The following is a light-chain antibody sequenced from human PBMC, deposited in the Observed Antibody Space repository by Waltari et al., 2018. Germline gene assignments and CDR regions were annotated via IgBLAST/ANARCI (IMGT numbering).Light chain of an antibody. CDR2: DAS. V-gene: IGKV3D-20*02. CDR1: KSVSSNF. J-gene: IGKJ3*01. CDR3: HQGYGFPST. Sequence: EIVLTQSPGALSLSPGERATLSCRASKSVSSNFFAWYQQSPGQAPRLLIYDASTRATGIPSRFSGSGSGTDFTLTISSLQPEDFATYYCHQGYGFPSTFGPGTKLDIK.